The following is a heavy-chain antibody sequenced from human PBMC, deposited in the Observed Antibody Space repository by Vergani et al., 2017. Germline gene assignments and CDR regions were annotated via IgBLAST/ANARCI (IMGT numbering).Heavy chain of an antibody. CDR2: IIPIFGTA. D-gene: IGHD2-2*01. CDR1: GGTFSSYA. V-gene: IGHV1-69*01. CDR3: ARGSRIVVVPAASPNYYYYMDV. Sequence: QVQLVQSGAEVKKPGSSVKVSCKASGGTFSSYAISWVRQAPGQGLEWMGGIIPIFGTANYAQKFQGRVTITADESTSTAYMELSSLRSEDTAVYYCARGSRIVVVPAASPNYYYYMDVWGKGTTVTVSS. J-gene: IGHJ6*03.